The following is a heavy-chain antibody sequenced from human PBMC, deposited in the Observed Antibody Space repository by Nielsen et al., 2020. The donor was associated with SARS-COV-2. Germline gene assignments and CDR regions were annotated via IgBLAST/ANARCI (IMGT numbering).Heavy chain of an antibody. V-gene: IGHV3-7*01. Sequence: RGSLRLSCTASGFSFSSYGMNWVRQAPGKGLEWVANINQDGSEKDYVDSVKGRFTISRDNAKNSLYLQMNSLRAEDTAVYYCVRRIQLWSTSNDWYFDLWGRGTLVTVSS. J-gene: IGHJ2*01. CDR1: GFSFSSYG. D-gene: IGHD5-18*01. CDR3: VRRIQLWSTSNDWYFDL. CDR2: INQDGSEK.